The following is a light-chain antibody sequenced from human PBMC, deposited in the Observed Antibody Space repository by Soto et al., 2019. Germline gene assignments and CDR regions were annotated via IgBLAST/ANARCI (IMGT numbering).Light chain of an antibody. CDR3: QQSYLTPT. Sequence: DIQMTQSPSSLSASVGDRVTITCRASQSISTYLNWYQQKPGKAPKLLIFSASSLLSGVPSRFSGSGSGTDFTLTISSLQPEDFATNYCQQSYLTPTFGQGTKVQIK. CDR2: SAS. CDR1: QSISTY. J-gene: IGKJ1*01. V-gene: IGKV1-39*01.